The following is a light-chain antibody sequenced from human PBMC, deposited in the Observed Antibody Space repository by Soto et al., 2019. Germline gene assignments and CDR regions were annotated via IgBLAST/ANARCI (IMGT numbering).Light chain of an antibody. CDR3: QQYNSYSLT. V-gene: IGKV1-5*03. J-gene: IGKJ4*01. Sequence: DIQMTQSPSTLSASVGDRVTITCRASQSISFWLAWYQQKPGKAPKLLIYKASSLESGVPSRFSGSRSGTEFTLTISSLQPDDFATYYCQQYNSYSLTFGGGTKVEIK. CDR1: QSISFW. CDR2: KAS.